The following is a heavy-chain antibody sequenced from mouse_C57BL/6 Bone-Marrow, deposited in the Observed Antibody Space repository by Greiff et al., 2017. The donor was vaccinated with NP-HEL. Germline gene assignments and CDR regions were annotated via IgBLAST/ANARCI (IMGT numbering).Heavy chain of an antibody. CDR2: IYPGGGYT. J-gene: IGHJ2*01. D-gene: IGHD2-2*01. CDR1: GYTFTNYW. CDR3: ARWLPLYFDY. V-gene: IGHV1-63*01. Sequence: VQLQQSGAELVRPETSVKMSCKASGYTFTNYWIGWAKQRPGHGLEWIGDIYPGGGYTNYNEKFKGKATLTADKSSSTAYMQFSSLTSEDSAIYYCARWLPLYFDYWGQGTTLTVSS.